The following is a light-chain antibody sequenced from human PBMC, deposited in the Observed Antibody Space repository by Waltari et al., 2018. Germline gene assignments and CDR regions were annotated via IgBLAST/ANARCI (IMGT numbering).Light chain of an antibody. CDR1: QSLVYSDGHTR. CDR2: KVS. J-gene: IGKJ2*01. Sequence: DVVMTQSPLPLPVTLGQAASISCRSSQSLVYSDGHTRLNWFQQRPCPSPRRLSYKVSSRCSGVPGRVSGSGSGTDVTLIISRVEAEDVVIYYCMQDTHWAYTFGQGTKLEIK. V-gene: IGKV2-30*01. CDR3: MQDTHWAYT.